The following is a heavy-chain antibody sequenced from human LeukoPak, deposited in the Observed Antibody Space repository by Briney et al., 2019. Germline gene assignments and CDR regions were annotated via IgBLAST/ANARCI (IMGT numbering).Heavy chain of an antibody. J-gene: IGHJ4*02. CDR3: ARGRTTVTPSIVDY. CDR2: INPNSGGT. D-gene: IGHD4-17*01. CDR1: GYTFTGYY. Sequence: ASVKVSCKASGYTFTGYYMHWVRQAPGQGLEWMGWINPNSGGTNYAQKFQGRVTMTRDTSISTAYMELSRLRSDDTAVYYCARGRTTVTPSIVDYWGQGTLVTVSS. V-gene: IGHV1-2*02.